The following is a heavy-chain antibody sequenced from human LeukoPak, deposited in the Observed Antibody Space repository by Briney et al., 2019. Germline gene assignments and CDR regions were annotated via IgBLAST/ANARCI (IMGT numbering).Heavy chain of an antibody. D-gene: IGHD2-15*01. V-gene: IGHV1-18*01. Sequence: ASVKVSCKTSGYTFSSNGISWVRQAPGRGLEWMGWISGYNGNTNYVQNLQGRVTMTTDTSTSTAYMELRSLRSDDTAVYYCARERRYCSGGSCYTPSGGMDVWGLGTTVTVSS. CDR3: ARERRYCSGGSCYTPSGGMDV. J-gene: IGHJ6*02. CDR2: ISGYNGNT. CDR1: GYTFSSNG.